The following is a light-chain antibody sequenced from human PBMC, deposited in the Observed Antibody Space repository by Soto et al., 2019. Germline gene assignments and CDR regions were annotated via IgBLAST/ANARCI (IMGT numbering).Light chain of an antibody. V-gene: IGLV1-51*01. Sequence: QSVLTQPPSMSAAPGQTVTISCSGSSSNIGNNYVSWYQHLPGTAPKLLIYDSNKRPSGIPDRFSGSKSGTSATLGITGLQTGDEADYYCATWDNSLSGAVFGGGTKLTVL. J-gene: IGLJ3*02. CDR1: SSNIGNNY. CDR3: ATWDNSLSGAV. CDR2: DSN.